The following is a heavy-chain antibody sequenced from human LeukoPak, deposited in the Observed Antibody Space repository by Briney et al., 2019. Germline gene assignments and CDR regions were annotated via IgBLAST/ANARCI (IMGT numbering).Heavy chain of an antibody. J-gene: IGHJ3*02. CDR3: ARGQFGGRAFDI. D-gene: IGHD5-24*01. V-gene: IGHV3-21*01. Sequence: GGSLRLSCAPSGFTFSSYSMNWVRQAPGKGLEWVSSISSSSSYIYYADSVKGRFTISRDNAKNSLYLQMNSLRAEDTAVYYCARGQFGGRAFDIWGQGTMVTVSS. CDR2: ISSSSSYI. CDR1: GFTFSSYS.